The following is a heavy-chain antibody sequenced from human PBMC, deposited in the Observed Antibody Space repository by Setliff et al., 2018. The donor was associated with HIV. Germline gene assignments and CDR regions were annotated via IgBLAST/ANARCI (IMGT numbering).Heavy chain of an antibody. CDR3: ATLSDYDILSLDL. D-gene: IGHD3-9*01. V-gene: IGHV1-46*01. Sequence: ASVKVSCKASGYTFTSYYMHWVRQAPGQGLEWMGIINPSGGSTNYAQKFQDRVTIAADTSTDTAYMELSSLRSEDTAVYYCATLSDYDILSLDLWGQGTLVTVSS. CDR1: GYTFTSYY. CDR2: INPSGGST. J-gene: IGHJ5*02.